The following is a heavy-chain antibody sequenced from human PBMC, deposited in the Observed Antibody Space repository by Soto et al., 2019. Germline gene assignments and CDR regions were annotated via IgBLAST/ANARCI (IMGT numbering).Heavy chain of an antibody. J-gene: IGHJ6*04. D-gene: IGHD3-16*01. CDR2: MYSGGET. V-gene: IGHV3-66*01. Sequence: EVQLVESGGGLVQPGGSLRLSCVASGFTVSNNYMTWVRQAPGKGLEWVSNMYSGGETFYTDSVKGRFTISRDSSTNTLYLQMDNVRAEDTAVYYCARDPGVIWAWGKGTTVTVSS. CDR1: GFTVSNNY. CDR3: ARDPGVIWA.